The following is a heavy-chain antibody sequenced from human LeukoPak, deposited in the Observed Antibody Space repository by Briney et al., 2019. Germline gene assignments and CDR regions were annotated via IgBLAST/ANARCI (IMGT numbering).Heavy chain of an antibody. V-gene: IGHV5-51*01. D-gene: IGHD3-22*01. CDR1: GYSFTSYW. CDR2: IYPGDSDT. J-gene: IGHJ5*02. CDR3: ARESYYYDSSGYQNWFDP. Sequence: GESLKISCKGSGYSFTSYWIGWVRQMPGKGLEWMGIIYPGDSDTRYSPSFQGQVTISADKSISTAYLQWSSLKASDTAMYYCARESYYYDSSGYQNWFDPWGQGILVTVSS.